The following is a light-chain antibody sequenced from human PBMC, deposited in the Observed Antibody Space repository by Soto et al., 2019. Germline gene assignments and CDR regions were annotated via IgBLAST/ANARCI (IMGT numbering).Light chain of an antibody. Sequence: DIQMTQSPSSLFASVGDRVTITCQATQDINIYLNWYQQKPGKAPNLLIYDASNLEIGVPSRFSGSGSGTEFTLTISSLQPEDFGTYYCLQHNSYPITFGQGTRLEIK. V-gene: IGKV1-17*01. J-gene: IGKJ5*01. CDR1: QDINIY. CDR2: DAS. CDR3: LQHNSYPIT.